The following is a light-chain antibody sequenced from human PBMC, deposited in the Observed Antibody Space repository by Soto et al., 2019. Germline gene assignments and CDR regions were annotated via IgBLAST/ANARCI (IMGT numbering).Light chain of an antibody. CDR2: GAS. J-gene: IGKJ2*01. CDR3: QQYGSSSYT. V-gene: IGKV3-20*01. Sequence: EIALTQSPGTLPLSPGERATLSCRASQRVSSTYLAWYQQNPGQAPRLLIYGASSRATGIPDRFSGSGSGTEFTGPISRLEPADFAVYFCQQYGSSSYTFGQGAKLEIK. CDR1: QRVSSTY.